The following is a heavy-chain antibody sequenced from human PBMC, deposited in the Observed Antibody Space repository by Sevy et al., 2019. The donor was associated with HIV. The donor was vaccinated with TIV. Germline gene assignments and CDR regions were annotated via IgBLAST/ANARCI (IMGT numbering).Heavy chain of an antibody. Sequence: SETLSLTCTVSGGPMTTYYWSWLRQPPGKGLEWIGYVYYSGSTNYNPSLKSRATISVDTSKNQFSLKLTSVTAADTAVYYCAKGFYGAFDPWGQGTLVTVSS. CDR1: GGPMTTYY. CDR2: VYYSGST. V-gene: IGHV4-59*03. J-gene: IGHJ5*02. D-gene: IGHD4-17*01. CDR3: AKGFYGAFDP.